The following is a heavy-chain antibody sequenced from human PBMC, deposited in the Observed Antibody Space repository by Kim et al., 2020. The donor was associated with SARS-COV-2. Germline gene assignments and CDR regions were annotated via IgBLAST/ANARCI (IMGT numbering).Heavy chain of an antibody. J-gene: IGHJ6*02. V-gene: IGHV4-59*01. D-gene: IGHD3-16*01. Sequence: NPSRKSRVTISVDTSKNQFSLKLSSVTAADTAVYYCARYAGGGYYYGMDVWGQGTTVTVSS. CDR3: ARYAGGGYYYGMDV.